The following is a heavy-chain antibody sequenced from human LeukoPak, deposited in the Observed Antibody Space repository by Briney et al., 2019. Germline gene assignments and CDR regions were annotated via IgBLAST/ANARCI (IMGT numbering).Heavy chain of an antibody. CDR3: AIDYGDYDLQY. Sequence: PSETLSLTCTVSGVSISSITYYWGWIRQPPGKGLEWIGNIYHSGNTYYNPSLKSRVAISVDTSKNQFSLKLGSVTAADTAVYYCAIDYGDYDLQYWGQGTLVTVSS. CDR1: GVSISSITYY. CDR2: IYHSGNT. V-gene: IGHV4-39*01. D-gene: IGHD4-17*01. J-gene: IGHJ4*02.